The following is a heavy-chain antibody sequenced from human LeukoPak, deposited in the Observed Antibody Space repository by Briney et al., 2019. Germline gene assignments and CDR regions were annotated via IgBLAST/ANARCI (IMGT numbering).Heavy chain of an antibody. CDR3: AKDSAFYYIDV. CDR2: ISGSGGST. V-gene: IGHV3-23*01. CDR1: GFTFSSYD. D-gene: IGHD3-10*01. J-gene: IGHJ6*03. Sequence: GGSLRLSCAASGFTFSSYDMSWVRQAPGKGPEWVSTISGSGGSTYYADSVKGRFTISRDNSKNTLYLQMNSLKGDDTAVYYCAKDSAFYYIDVWGKGTTVIISS.